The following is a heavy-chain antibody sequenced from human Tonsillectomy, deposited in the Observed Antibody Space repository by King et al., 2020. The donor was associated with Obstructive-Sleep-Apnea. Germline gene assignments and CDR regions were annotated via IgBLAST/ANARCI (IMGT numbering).Heavy chain of an antibody. Sequence: VQLQESGPGLVKPSETLSLTCTVSGGSISSSSYWGWIRQPPGKGLEWIGHIYYSGSTYYNPSLKSRVTISVDTSKNQFSLERNPVTAADTAVYYCARSDRDIAMGLFDYWGQGTLVTVSS. CDR3: ARSDRDIAMGLFDY. D-gene: IGHD5-18*01. V-gene: IGHV4-39*07. CDR1: GGSISSSSY. CDR2: IYYSGST. J-gene: IGHJ4*02.